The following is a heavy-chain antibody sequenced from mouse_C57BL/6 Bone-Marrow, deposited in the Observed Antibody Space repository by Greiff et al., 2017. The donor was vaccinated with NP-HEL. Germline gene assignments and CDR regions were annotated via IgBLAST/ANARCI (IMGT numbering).Heavy chain of an antibody. D-gene: IGHD2-2*01. V-gene: IGHV6-3*01. Sequence: EVKLMESGGGLVQPGGSMKLSCVASGFTFSNYWMNWVRQSPEKGLEWVAQIRLKSDNYATHYAESVKGRFTISRDDSKSSVYLQMNNLRAEDTGIYYCCGYDSLDYWGQGTTLTVSS. CDR2: IRLKSDNYAT. J-gene: IGHJ2*01. CDR3: CGYDSLDY. CDR1: GFTFSNYW.